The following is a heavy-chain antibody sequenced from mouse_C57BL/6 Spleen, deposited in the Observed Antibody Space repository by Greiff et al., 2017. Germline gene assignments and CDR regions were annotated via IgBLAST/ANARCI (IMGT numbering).Heavy chain of an antibody. J-gene: IGHJ2*01. V-gene: IGHV6-3*01. Sequence: EVKLMESGGGLVQPGGSMKLSCVASGFTFSNYWMNWVRQSPEKGLEWVAQIRLKSDNYATHYAESVKGRFTISRDDSKSSVYLKMNNLRAEDTGIYYCTAYYYGSSLYFDYWGQGTTLTVSS. CDR3: TAYYYGSSLYFDY. CDR2: IRLKSDNYAT. CDR1: GFTFSNYW. D-gene: IGHD1-1*01.